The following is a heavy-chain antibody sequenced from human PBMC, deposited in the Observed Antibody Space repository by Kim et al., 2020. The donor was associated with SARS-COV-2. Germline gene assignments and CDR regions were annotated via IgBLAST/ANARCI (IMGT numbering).Heavy chain of an antibody. J-gene: IGHJ4*02. CDR3: ARDPKGGTPPTLPSAAGTDY. V-gene: IGHV3-21*01. Sequence: GGSLRLSCAASGFTFSSYSMNWVRQAPGKGLEWVSSISSSSSYIYYADSVKGRFTISRDNAKNSLYLQMNSLRAEDTAVYYCARDPKGGTPPTLPSAAGTDYWGQGTLVTVSS. CDR1: GFTFSSYS. CDR2: ISSSSSYI. D-gene: IGHD6-13*01.